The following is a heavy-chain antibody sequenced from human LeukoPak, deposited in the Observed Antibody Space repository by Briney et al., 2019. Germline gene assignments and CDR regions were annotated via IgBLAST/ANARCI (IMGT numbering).Heavy chain of an antibody. Sequence: GGSLRLSCAPSVFTFDDYAMHWVRQAPGKGLEWVSLISGDGGSTYYADSVKGRVTISRDNSKNSLYLQINSLRTEDTALYYCAKDNGMGDCDYWGQGTLVTVSS. CDR1: VFTFDDYA. V-gene: IGHV3-43*02. CDR2: ISGDGGST. CDR3: AKDNGMGDCDY. J-gene: IGHJ4*02. D-gene: IGHD5-24*01.